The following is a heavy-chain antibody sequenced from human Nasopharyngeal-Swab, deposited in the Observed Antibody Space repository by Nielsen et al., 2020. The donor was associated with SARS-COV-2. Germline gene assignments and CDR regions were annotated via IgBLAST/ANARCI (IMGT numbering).Heavy chain of an antibody. V-gene: IGHV3-48*03. CDR3: ARADSSGWFFSD. D-gene: IGHD6-19*01. Sequence: WIRRPPGKGLEWVSYISSSDSTTYYADSVKGRFTISRDNAKNSLYLQMNSLRVEDTGVYYCARADSSGWFFSDWGRGTLVTVSS. CDR2: ISSSDSTT. J-gene: IGHJ4*02.